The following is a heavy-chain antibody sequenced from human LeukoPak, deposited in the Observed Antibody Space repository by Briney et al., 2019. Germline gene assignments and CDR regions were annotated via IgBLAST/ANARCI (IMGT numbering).Heavy chain of an antibody. J-gene: IGHJ4*02. V-gene: IGHV4-30-2*03. D-gene: IGHD1-26*01. CDR3: ARHISGGSYYMGY. CDR2: IYYSGST. Sequence: PSQTLSLTCTVSGGSISSGGYYWSWIRQHPGKGLEWIGSIYYSGSTYYNPSLKSRVTISVDTSKNQFSLKLSSVTAADTAVYYCARHISGGSYYMGYWGQGTLVTVSS. CDR1: GGSISSGGYY.